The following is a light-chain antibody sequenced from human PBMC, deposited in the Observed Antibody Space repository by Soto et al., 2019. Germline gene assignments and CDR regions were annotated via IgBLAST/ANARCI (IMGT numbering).Light chain of an antibody. J-gene: IGLJ2*01. Sequence: QSVLTQPPSVSGAPGQRVTNSCTGSSSNSGAGYDVHWYQQLPGTAPKLLIYVNSNRPSGVPDRFSGSKSGTSASLAITGLQAEDEADYYCQSYDSSLSAVVFGGGTKVTVL. CDR1: SSNSGAGYD. CDR3: QSYDSSLSAVV. V-gene: IGLV1-40*01. CDR2: VNS.